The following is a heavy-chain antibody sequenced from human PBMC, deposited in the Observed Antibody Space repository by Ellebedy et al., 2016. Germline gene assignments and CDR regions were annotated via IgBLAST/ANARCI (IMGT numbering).Heavy chain of an antibody. Sequence: GSLRLSCTVSGGSISSSNWWSWVRQPPGKGLEWIGEIYHSGSTNYNPSLKSRVTISVDKSKNQFSLKLSSVTAADTAVYYCARASGGVWGSYRRFDYWGQGTLVTVSS. J-gene: IGHJ4*02. CDR2: IYHSGST. D-gene: IGHD3-16*02. CDR3: ARASGGVWGSYRRFDY. CDR1: GGSISSSNW. V-gene: IGHV4-4*02.